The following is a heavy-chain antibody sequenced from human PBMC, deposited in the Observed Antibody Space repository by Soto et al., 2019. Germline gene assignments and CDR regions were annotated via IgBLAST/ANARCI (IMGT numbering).Heavy chain of an antibody. CDR2: IIPLFGSA. Sequence: QVQLVQSGAEVKRPGSSVRVSCKAPGGTFKTYAITWVRQAPGRGLEWMGGIIPLFGSANYSQNFQGRVTITADESTNTAYMELTSLRSEDTAVYYCARETVTLYVYYSGMDVWGQGTTVNVSS. V-gene: IGHV1-69*12. CDR3: ARETVTLYVYYSGMDV. J-gene: IGHJ6*02. D-gene: IGHD1-1*01. CDR1: GGTFKTYA.